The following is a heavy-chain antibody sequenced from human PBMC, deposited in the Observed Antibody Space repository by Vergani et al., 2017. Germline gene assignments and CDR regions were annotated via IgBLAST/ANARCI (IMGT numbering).Heavy chain of an antibody. CDR1: ESTFSDYN. V-gene: IGHV1-2*02. J-gene: IGHJ5*01. D-gene: IGHD1-26*01. Sequence: QVQLMQSGPVMKKPGASMKVSCQASESTFSDYNIHWVRQAPGQGLQWMGWISPKTGDTDYRQRFQDRVTMTRDASTKTVYLKMTRLTSDDTAIYYCAHSWNFGRRDWFDSWGPGTLVTVSS. CDR3: AHSWNFGRRDWFDS. CDR2: ISPKTGDT.